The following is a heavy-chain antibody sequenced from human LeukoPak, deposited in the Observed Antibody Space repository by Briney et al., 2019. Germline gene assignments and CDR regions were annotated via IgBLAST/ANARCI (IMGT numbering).Heavy chain of an antibody. Sequence: GGSLRLSCAASRFTFSSSWMHWVRQAPGKGLVWVSRINSDGSSTVYADSVKGRFTISRDNAKNTLYLQMNSLRAEDTAVYYCARAGHFNGLDVWGQGTTVTVSS. V-gene: IGHV3-74*01. CDR2: INSDGSST. CDR1: RFTFSSSW. CDR3: ARAGHFNGLDV. D-gene: IGHD2-8*02. J-gene: IGHJ6*02.